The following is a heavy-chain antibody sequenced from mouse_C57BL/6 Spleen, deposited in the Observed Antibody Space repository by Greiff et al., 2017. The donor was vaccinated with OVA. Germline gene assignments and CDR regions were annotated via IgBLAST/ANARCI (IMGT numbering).Heavy chain of an antibody. V-gene: IGHV1-47*01. J-gene: IGHJ3*01. D-gene: IGHD2-4*01. CDR3: ARWGDYDYDGAWFAY. CDR2: FHPYNDDT. CDR1: GYTFTTYP. Sequence: VKLQESGAELVKPGASVKMSCKASGYTFTTYPIEWMKQNHGKSLEWIGNFHPYNDDTKYNEKFKGKATLTVEKSSSTVYLELSRLTSDDSAVYYGARWGDYDYDGAWFAYWGQGTLVTVSA.